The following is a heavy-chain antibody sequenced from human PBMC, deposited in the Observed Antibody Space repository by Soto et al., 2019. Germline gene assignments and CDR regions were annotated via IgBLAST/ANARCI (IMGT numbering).Heavy chain of an antibody. CDR1: GYTFTGYY. CDR2: INPNSGGT. V-gene: IGHV1-2*02. D-gene: IGHD6-19*01. J-gene: IGHJ4*02. Sequence: ASVKVSCKASGYTFTGYYMHWVRQAPGQGLERMGWINPNSGGTNYALKFQGRVTMTRDTSISTAYMELSRLRSDDTAVYYCARTELIAVAGPYYFGYWGQGTLVTVSS. CDR3: ARTELIAVAGPYYFGY.